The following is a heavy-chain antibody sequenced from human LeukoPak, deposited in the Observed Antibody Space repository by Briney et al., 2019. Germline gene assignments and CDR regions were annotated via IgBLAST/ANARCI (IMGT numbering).Heavy chain of an antibody. V-gene: IGHV4-59*08. CDR3: ARPSTGVVTYFDY. J-gene: IGHJ4*02. Sequence: SETLSLTCTVSGGSISSYYWSWIRQPPGKGLEWIGYIYYSGSTNYNPSLKSRVTISVDTSKNQFSLKLSSVTAADTAVYYCARPSTGVVTYFDYWGQGTLVTVSS. CDR2: IYYSGST. D-gene: IGHD3-3*01. CDR1: GGSISSYY.